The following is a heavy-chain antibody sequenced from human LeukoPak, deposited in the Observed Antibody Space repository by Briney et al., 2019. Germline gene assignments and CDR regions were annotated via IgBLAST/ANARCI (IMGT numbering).Heavy chain of an antibody. J-gene: IGHJ4*02. V-gene: IGHV4-39*01. CDR1: GASISSSTYY. CDR2: IFYRGST. Sequence: SETLSLTCTVSGASISSSTYYWGWIRQPPGKGLEWIGSIFYRGSTYYNPSLKSRVTISVDTSKSQLSLKLSSVTAADTAVYYCARLYAGTRPPDYWGQGTLVTVSS. D-gene: IGHD3-10*01. CDR3: ARLYAGTRPPDY.